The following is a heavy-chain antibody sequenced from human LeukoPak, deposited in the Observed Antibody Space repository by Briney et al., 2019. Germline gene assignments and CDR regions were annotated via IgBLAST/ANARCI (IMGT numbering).Heavy chain of an antibody. CDR2: ISSSSYI. Sequence: GGSLRLSCAASGFTFSSYSMNWVRQAPGKGLEWVSSISSSSYIYYADSVKGRFTISRDNAKNSLYLQMNSLRAEDTAVYYCARDLDDSSGYPDYWGQGTLVTVSS. J-gene: IGHJ4*02. V-gene: IGHV3-21*01. D-gene: IGHD3-22*01. CDR3: ARDLDDSSGYPDY. CDR1: GFTFSSYS.